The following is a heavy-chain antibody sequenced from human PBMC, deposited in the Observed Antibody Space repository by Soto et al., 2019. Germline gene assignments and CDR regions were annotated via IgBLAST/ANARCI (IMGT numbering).Heavy chain of an antibody. D-gene: IGHD3-3*01. V-gene: IGHV3-33*01. J-gene: IGHJ6*02. CDR3: ARGGNYDFWSVRYGMDV. CDR2: IWYDGSNK. CDR1: GFTFSSYG. Sequence: GGSLRLSCAASGFTFSSYGMHWVRQAPGKGLEWVAVIWYDGSNKYYADSVKGRFTISRDNSKNTLYLQMNSLRAEDTAVYYCARGGNYDFWSVRYGMDVWGQGTTVTVSS.